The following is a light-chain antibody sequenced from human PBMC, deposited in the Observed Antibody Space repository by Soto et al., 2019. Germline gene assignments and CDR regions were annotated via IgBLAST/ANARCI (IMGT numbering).Light chain of an antibody. Sequence: QSVLTQPASVSGSPGQSIAISCTGTSSDVGDYDFVSWYQQHPGKAPKLIIYYVTTRPSGVSNRFSGSKSGNTASLTISGLQAEDEADYFCSSFTTGSTVVFGTGTQLTVL. V-gene: IGLV2-14*03. J-gene: IGLJ2*01. CDR3: SSFTTGSTVV. CDR1: SSDVGDYDF. CDR2: YVT.